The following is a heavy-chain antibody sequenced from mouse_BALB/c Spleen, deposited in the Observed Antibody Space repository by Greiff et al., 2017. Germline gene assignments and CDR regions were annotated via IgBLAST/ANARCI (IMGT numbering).Heavy chain of an antibody. CDR1: GFSFTSYG. V-gene: IGHV2-2*02. CDR3: ARGVYYWYIDD. CDR2: IWSGGST. J-gene: IGHJ1*01. Sequence: QVQLKESGPGLVQPSQSLSITCTVSGFSFTSYGVHWVRQSPGKGLEWLGVIWSGGSTDYNAAFISRLSISKDKSKSQVFFKMNSLQANDTAIYYCARGVYYWYIDDWGAGTTVTVSS.